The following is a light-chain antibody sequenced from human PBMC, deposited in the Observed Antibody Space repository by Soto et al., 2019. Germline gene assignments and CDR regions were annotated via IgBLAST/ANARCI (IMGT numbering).Light chain of an antibody. V-gene: IGLV2-14*01. CDR2: EVS. J-gene: IGLJ3*02. CDR1: SSNVGAYDY. Sequence: QSVLTQPASVSGAPGQSITISCTATSSNVGAYDYISLYQQHPGKAPKFMLYEVSNRPSGLSDRFSGTKSGNTASLTISGVQAEDEADDYCRSFPASKTWVFGGGTKGTVL. CDR3: RSFPASKTWV.